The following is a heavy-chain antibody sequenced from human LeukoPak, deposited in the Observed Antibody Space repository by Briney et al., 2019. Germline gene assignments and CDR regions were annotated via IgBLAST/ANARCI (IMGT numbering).Heavy chain of an antibody. D-gene: IGHD4-11*01. CDR2: IWFDGSNK. V-gene: IGHV3-33*06. CDR1: GFTFSTYG. Sequence: PGRSLRLSCAASGFTFSTYGMHWVRQAPGKGLEWVAVIWFDGSNKYYVDSVKGRFTISRDNSKNTLYLQMNSLRAEDTAVYYCAKDLGYSTNTNFDYWGQGTLVTVSS. J-gene: IGHJ4*02. CDR3: AKDLGYSTNTNFDY.